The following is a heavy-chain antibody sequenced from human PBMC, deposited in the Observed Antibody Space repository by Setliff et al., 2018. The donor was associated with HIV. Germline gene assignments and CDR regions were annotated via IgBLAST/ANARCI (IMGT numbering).Heavy chain of an antibody. V-gene: IGHV4-31*03. CDR2: IFHSGDA. Sequence: SETLSLTCSVSGVSVGSGDYYWHWIRQHPEKALEWIGYIFHSGDAYYNPSLKSRISMSVDTSKNQFPLELTSLTAADTAVYYCATRPRIAARPFDYWGQGMLVTVSS. J-gene: IGHJ4*02. D-gene: IGHD6-6*01. CDR3: ATRPRIAARPFDY. CDR1: GVSVGSGDYY.